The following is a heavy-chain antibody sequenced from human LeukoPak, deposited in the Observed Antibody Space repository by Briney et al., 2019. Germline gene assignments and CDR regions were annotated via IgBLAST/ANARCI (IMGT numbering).Heavy chain of an antibody. CDR1: GFPFTSSW. J-gene: IGHJ4*02. Sequence: GGSLRLSCAASGFPFTSSWMDWVRQAPGKGLEWVANIKQDGSEKYYVDSVKGRFTISRDNAKNPVYLQMHSLRAEDTAVYYCSRSLNSWGQGTLVTVSS. CDR2: IKQDGSEK. CDR3: SRSLNS. V-gene: IGHV3-7*01.